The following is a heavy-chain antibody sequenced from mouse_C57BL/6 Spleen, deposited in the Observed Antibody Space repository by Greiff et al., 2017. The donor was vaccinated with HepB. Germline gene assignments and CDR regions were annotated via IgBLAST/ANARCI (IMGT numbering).Heavy chain of an antibody. CDR1: GYTFTDYE. V-gene: IGHV1-15*01. Sequence: QVQLQQSGAELVRPGASVTLSCKASGYTFTDYEMHWVKQTPVHGLEWIGAIDPETGGTAYNQKFKGKAILTADKSSSTAYMELRSLTSEDSAVYYCTTTPYSNYGYFDVWGTGTTVTVSS. J-gene: IGHJ1*03. CDR3: TTTPYSNYGYFDV. D-gene: IGHD2-5*01. CDR2: IDPETGGT.